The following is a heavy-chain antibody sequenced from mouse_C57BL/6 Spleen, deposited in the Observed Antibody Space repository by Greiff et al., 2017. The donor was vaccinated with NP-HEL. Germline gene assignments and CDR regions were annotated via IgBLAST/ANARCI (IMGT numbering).Heavy chain of an antibody. CDR2: ISYDGSN. CDR1: GYSITSGYY. Sequence: VQLQQSGPGLVKPSQSLSLTCSVTGYSITSGYYWNWIRQFPGNKLEWMGYISYDGSNNYNPSLKNRISITRDTSKNQFFLKLNSVTTEDTATYYCARDAYDYDGRYAMDYWGQGTSVTVSS. CDR3: ARDAYDYDGRYAMDY. V-gene: IGHV3-6*01. D-gene: IGHD2-4*01. J-gene: IGHJ4*01.